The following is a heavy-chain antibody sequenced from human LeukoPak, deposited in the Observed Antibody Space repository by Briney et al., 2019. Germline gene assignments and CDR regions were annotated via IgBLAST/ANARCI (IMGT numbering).Heavy chain of an antibody. Sequence: GGSLRLSCVSSGFTFSSYSMNWARQAPGKGLEWVSFITTTGSYIYYADSVKGRFSISRDNAKNSLYLQMNSLRAEDTAVYYCARSGGPSYYYYYMDVWGKGTTVTVSS. J-gene: IGHJ6*03. CDR1: GFTFSSYS. CDR2: ITTTGSYI. V-gene: IGHV3-21*01. CDR3: ARSGGPSYYYYYMDV. D-gene: IGHD3-10*01.